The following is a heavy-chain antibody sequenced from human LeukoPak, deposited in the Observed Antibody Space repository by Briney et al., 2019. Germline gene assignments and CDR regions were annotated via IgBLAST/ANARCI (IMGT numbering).Heavy chain of an antibody. J-gene: IGHJ4*02. Sequence: TGGSLRLSCVASGFTFSDNWMYWVRQVPGKGLLWVSRINSDGSSTAYADSVKGRFTISRDNAKNTLYLQMDSLRPEDTAVYYCAILIRSAAPDKGDCWGQGTPVTVSS. V-gene: IGHV3-74*01. D-gene: IGHD6-13*01. CDR2: INSDGSST. CDR1: GFTFSDNW. CDR3: AILIRSAAPDKGDC.